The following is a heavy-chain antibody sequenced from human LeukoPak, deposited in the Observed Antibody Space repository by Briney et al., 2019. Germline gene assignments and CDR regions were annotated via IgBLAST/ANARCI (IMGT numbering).Heavy chain of an antibody. CDR3: ARGAVAVLSGMDV. Sequence: SGTLSLTCTVSGGSISSYYWSWIWQPPGKGLEWIGYIYYSGSINYNPSLKSRVTISVDTSKNQFSLKLSSVTAADTVVYYCARGAVAVLSGMDVWGQGTTVTVSS. CDR1: GGSISSYY. CDR2: IYYSGSI. J-gene: IGHJ6*02. D-gene: IGHD6-19*01. V-gene: IGHV4-59*01.